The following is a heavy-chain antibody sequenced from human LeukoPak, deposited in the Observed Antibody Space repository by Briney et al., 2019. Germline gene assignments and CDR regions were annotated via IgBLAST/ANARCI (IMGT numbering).Heavy chain of an antibody. D-gene: IGHD6-13*01. CDR2: IWFDGSNK. CDR3: AKDAAGPEY. CDR1: GFTFSSYA. V-gene: IGHV3-33*06. Sequence: GGSLRLSCAASGFTFSSYAMHWVRQAPGKGLEWVAVIWFDGSNKYYADSVKGRFTISRDNSRNTLYLQMNSLSAEDTAVYYCAKDAAGPEYWGQGTLVTVSS. J-gene: IGHJ4*02.